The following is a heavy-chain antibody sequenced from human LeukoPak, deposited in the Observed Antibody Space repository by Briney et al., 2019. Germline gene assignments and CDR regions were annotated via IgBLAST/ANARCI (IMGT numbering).Heavy chain of an antibody. D-gene: IGHD3-16*01. CDR2: IILIFGTT. CDR3: ARGVGFNYYYYYMDV. CDR1: GGTFSSYA. Sequence: SVKVSCKASGGTFSSYAISGVRQAPGQGLEWMGGIILIFGTTNYGKKFQGRVTITTYESTSTAYMELSSLRSEDTAVYYCARGVGFNYYYYYMDVWGKGTMVTVSS. V-gene: IGHV1-69*05. J-gene: IGHJ6*03.